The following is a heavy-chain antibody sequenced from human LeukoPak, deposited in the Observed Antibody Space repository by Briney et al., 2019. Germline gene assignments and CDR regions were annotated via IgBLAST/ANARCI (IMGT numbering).Heavy chain of an antibody. CDR2: ISWNSGSI. D-gene: IGHD1-26*01. CDR3: AIQRREWELPTDY. Sequence: GRSLRLSCAASGFTFDDYAMHWVRQAPGKGLEWVSGISWNSGSIGYADSVKSRFTISRDNAKNSLYLQMNSLRAEDTAVYYCAIQRREWELPTDYWGQGTLVTVSS. V-gene: IGHV3-9*01. CDR1: GFTFDDYA. J-gene: IGHJ4*02.